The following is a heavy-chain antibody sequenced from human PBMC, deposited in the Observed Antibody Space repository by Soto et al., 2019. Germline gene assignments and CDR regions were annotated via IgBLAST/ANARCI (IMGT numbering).Heavy chain of an antibody. CDR2: ISYDGSNK. V-gene: IGHV3-30-3*01. CDR3: ARDTLQWLFDPAWS. D-gene: IGHD6-19*01. J-gene: IGHJ4*02. Sequence: GGSLRLSCAASGFTFSSYAMHWVRQAPGKGLEWVAVISYDGSNKYYADSVKGRFTISRDNSKNTLYLQMNSLRAEDTAVYYCARDTLQWLFDPAWSWGQGTLVTV. CDR1: GFTFSSYA.